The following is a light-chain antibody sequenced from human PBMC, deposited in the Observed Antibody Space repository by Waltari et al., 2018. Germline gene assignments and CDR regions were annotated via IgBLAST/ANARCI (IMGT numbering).Light chain of an antibody. CDR3: ATWDDSLNGWV. Sequence: QSVVTQPPSASAPPGPRVTMSCSGSNSNIGKNTVNWYQQLPGTAPKLLVLRNDQRPSGVPDRFSASRSGTSASLAISGLQFDDEADYYCATWDDSLNGWVFGGGTRLTVL. V-gene: IGLV1-44*01. CDR2: RND. J-gene: IGLJ3*02. CDR1: NSNIGKNT.